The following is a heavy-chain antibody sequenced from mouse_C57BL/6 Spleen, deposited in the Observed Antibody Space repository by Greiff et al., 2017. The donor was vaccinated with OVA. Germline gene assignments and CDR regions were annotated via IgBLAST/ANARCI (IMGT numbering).Heavy chain of an antibody. V-gene: IGHV1-81*01. J-gene: IGHJ2*01. Sequence: VQLKESGAELARPGASVKLSCKASGYTFTSYGISWVKQRTGQGLEWIGEIYPRSGNTYYNEKFKGKATLTADKSSSTAYMELRSLTSEDSAVYFCARSGQGYFDYWGQGTTLTVSS. CDR2: IYPRSGNT. CDR1: GYTFTSYG. D-gene: IGHD3-1*01. CDR3: ARSGQGYFDY.